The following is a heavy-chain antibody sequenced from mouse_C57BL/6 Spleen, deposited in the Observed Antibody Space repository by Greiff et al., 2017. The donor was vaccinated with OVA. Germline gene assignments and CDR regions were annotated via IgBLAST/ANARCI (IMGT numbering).Heavy chain of an antibody. Sequence: EVKLVESGEGLVKPGGSLKLSCAASGFTFSSYAMSWVRQTPEKRLEWVAYISSGGDYIYYADTVKGRFTISRDNARNTLYLQMSSLKSEDTAMYYCTRDGLLLWAMDYWGQGTSVTVSS. CDR3: TRDGLLLWAMDY. J-gene: IGHJ4*01. CDR1: GFTFSSYA. V-gene: IGHV5-9-1*02. D-gene: IGHD2-10*01. CDR2: ISSGGDYI.